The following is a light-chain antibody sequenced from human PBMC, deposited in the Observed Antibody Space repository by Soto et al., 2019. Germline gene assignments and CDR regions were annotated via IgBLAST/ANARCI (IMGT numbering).Light chain of an antibody. CDR3: QSYDSSLSGSV. J-gene: IGLJ3*02. V-gene: IGLV1-40*01. CDR1: SSNIGADYD. CDR2: GNS. Sequence: QLVLTQPPSVSGAPGQRVTISCTGSSSNIGADYDVHWYQQVPGTAPKLLIYGNSNRPSGVPDRFSGSKSGTSASLAITGLQVEDEADYYCQSYDSSLSGSVFGGGTKLTVL.